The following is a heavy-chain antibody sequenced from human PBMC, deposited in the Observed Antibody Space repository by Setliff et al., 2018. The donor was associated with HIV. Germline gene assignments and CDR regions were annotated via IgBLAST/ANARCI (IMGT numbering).Heavy chain of an antibody. CDR1: GGSFTDIGGSFTDYY. CDR2: INHSGST. V-gene: IGHV4-34*01. J-gene: IGHJ4*02. CDR3: ARYDYGDFDY. Sequence: TLSLTCAVFGGSFTDIGGSFTDYYWLWIRQPPGKGLEWIGEINHSGSTDYNPSLKSRVTISVDTSKNQFSLNLSSVTAADTAVYYCARYDYGDFDYWGQGTPVTVSS. D-gene: IGHD4-17*01.